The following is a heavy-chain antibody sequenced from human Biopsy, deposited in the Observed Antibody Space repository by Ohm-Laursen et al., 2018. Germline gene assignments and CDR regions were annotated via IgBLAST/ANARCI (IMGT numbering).Heavy chain of an antibody. V-gene: IGHV3-33*01. Sequence: SLRLSSTASGFTFTNYGMHWVRQAPGKGLEWVAVIWFDGSNQFYADSVKGRFTISRDNSKDTLYLQMHSLRAEDTAFYYCARDRRTANYGMDVWGQGTTVTVSS. CDR3: ARDRRTANYGMDV. J-gene: IGHJ6*02. D-gene: IGHD5-18*01. CDR1: GFTFTNYG. CDR2: IWFDGSNQ.